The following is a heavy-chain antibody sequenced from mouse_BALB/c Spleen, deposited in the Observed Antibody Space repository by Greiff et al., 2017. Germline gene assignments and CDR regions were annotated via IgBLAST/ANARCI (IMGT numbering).Heavy chain of an antibody. CDR1: GFNIKDTY. J-gene: IGHJ4*01. Sequence: EVKLVESGAELVKPGASVKLSCTASGFNIKDTYMHWVKQRPEQGLEWIGRIDPANGNTKYDPKFQGKATLTADTSSNTAYLQLSSLTSEDTAVYYCATYGYDGAMDYWGQGTSVTVSS. V-gene: IGHV14-3*02. CDR3: ATYGYDGAMDY. D-gene: IGHD2-2*01. CDR2: IDPANGNT.